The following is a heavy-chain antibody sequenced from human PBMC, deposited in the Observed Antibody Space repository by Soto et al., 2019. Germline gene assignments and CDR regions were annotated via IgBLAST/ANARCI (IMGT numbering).Heavy chain of an antibody. CDR2: IGQDGNEK. J-gene: IGHJ6*03. Sequence: GGSLRLSCAASGFTFGDYWMSWVGQAPGKGPEWVANIGQDGNEKYYMDSVKGRFTISRDNAKNSLYLQMNSLRTEDTAIYYCARYARGAYYMDVWGKGTTVTVSS. V-gene: IGHV3-7*01. CDR3: ARYARGAYYMDV. D-gene: IGHD3-16*01. CDR1: GFTFGDYW.